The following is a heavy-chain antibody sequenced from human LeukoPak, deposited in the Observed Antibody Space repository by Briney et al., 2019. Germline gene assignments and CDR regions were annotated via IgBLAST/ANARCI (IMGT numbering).Heavy chain of an antibody. Sequence: GGSLRLSCAASGFTFSSYAMHWVRQAPGKGLEWVAVISYDGSNKYYADSVKGRFTISRDNSKNTLYLQMNSLRAEDTAVYYCARDRPYGSGSFDYWGQGTLVTVSS. V-gene: IGHV3-30-3*01. D-gene: IGHD3-10*01. CDR3: ARDRPYGSGSFDY. J-gene: IGHJ4*02. CDR1: GFTFSSYA. CDR2: ISYDGSNK.